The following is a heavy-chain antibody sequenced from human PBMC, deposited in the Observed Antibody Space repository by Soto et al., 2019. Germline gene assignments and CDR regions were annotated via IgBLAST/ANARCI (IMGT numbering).Heavy chain of an antibody. V-gene: IGHV4-59*01. J-gene: IGHJ6*03. CDR2: IYYSGST. D-gene: IGHD4-4*01. CDR3: AGAGRTSTVTTPHDDYYYYYMDV. Sequence: QVQLQESGPGLVKPSETLSLTCTVSGGSISSYYWSWIRQPPGKGLEWIGYIYYSGSTNYNPSLKSRVTISVDTSKNQFSLKLSSVTAADTAVYYCAGAGRTSTVTTPHDDYYYYYMDVWGKGTTVTVSS. CDR1: GGSISSYY.